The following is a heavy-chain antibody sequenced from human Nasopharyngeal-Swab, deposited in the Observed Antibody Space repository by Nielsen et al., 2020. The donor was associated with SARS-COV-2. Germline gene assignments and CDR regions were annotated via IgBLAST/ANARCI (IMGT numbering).Heavy chain of an antibody. D-gene: IGHD3-9*01. CDR1: GFTFSSYG. CDR2: ISYDGSNK. J-gene: IGHJ6*02. Sequence: LSLTCAASGFTFSSYGMHWVRQAPGKGLEWVAVISYDGSNKYYADSVKGRFTISRDNSKNTLYLQMNSLRAEDTAVYYCAKEAGYYDILTGYYLSLGYGMDVWGQGTTVT. CDR3: AKEAGYYDILTGYYLSLGYGMDV. V-gene: IGHV3-30*18.